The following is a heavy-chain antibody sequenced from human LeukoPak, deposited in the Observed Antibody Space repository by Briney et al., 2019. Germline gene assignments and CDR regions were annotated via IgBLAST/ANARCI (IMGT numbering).Heavy chain of an antibody. V-gene: IGHV4-34*01. D-gene: IGHD2-2*01. CDR2: INHSGRT. CDR1: GGSFSGYY. J-gene: IGHJ5*02. Sequence: SETLSLTCAVYGGSFSGYYWSWIRQPPGKGLEWIGEINHSGRTNYKPSLKSRVTISVDTSKNQFSLKLSSVTAADTAVYYCAREGCSSTSCYVLQFDPWGQGTLVTVSS. CDR3: AREGCSSTSCYVLQFDP.